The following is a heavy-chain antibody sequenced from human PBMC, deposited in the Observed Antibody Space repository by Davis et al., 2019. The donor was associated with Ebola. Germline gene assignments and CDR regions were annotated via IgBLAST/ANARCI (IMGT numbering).Heavy chain of an antibody. D-gene: IGHD5-12*01. J-gene: IGHJ3*02. Sequence: SQTLSLTCGISGGSIDNGYWWGWVRQAPGKGLEWITEMNDRGSTNNNPSLKSRVTISIDTSKSQFSLKLSAVTAADTAVYYCARDNIVATTNDAFDIWGQGTMVTVSS. CDR2: MNDRGST. V-gene: IGHV4-4*02. CDR1: GGSIDNGYW. CDR3: ARDNIVATTNDAFDI.